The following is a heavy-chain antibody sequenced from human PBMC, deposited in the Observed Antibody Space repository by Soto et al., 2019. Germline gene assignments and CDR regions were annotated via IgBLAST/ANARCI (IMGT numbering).Heavy chain of an antibody. CDR3: ARAKEYTSSSGMDV. Sequence: PSETLSLTCAVYGGSFSGYYWTWIRQPPGKGLEWIGEINYSGSTNYNPSLKSRVTISVDTSKNQFSLQLNSVTPEDTAVYYCARAKEYTSSSGMDVWGQGTTVTVSS. V-gene: IGHV4-34*01. CDR2: INYSGST. CDR1: GGSFSGYY. D-gene: IGHD6-6*01. J-gene: IGHJ6*02.